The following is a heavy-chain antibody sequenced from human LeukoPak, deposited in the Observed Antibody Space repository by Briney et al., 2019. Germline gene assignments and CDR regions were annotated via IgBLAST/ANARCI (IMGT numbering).Heavy chain of an antibody. Sequence: GGSLRLSCAASGFTFSSYAMSWVRQAPGKGLEWVSAISGSGGSTYYADSVKGRFTISRDNSKNTLYLQMNSLRAEDTAVYYCAKDPQYSGYDDPTYYFDYWGKEPLVPVSS. D-gene: IGHD5-12*01. CDR1: GFTFSSYA. J-gene: IGHJ4*02. CDR3: AKDPQYSGYDDPTYYFDY. CDR2: ISGSGGST. V-gene: IGHV3-23*01.